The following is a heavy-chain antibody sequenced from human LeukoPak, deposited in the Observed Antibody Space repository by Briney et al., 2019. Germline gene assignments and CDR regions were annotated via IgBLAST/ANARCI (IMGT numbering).Heavy chain of an antibody. CDR1: GFTFSSYA. CDR3: AKDRPHSSGYSDAFDI. V-gene: IGHV3-23*01. CDR2: ISGSGGST. D-gene: IGHD3-22*01. J-gene: IGHJ3*02. Sequence: PGGSLRLSCAASGFTFSSYAMSWVRQAPGKGLEWVSAISGSGGSTYYADSVKGRFTTSRDNSKNTLYLQMNSLRAEDTAVYYCAKDRPHSSGYSDAFDIWGQGTMVTVSS.